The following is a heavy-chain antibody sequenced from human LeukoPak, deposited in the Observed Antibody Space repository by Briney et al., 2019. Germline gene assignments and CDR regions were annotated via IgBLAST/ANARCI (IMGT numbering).Heavy chain of an antibody. CDR3: ARDSGV. Sequence: SETLSLTCPVSGDSISTYYWSWIRQPPGRGLEWIGSIYYSGSTNYNPSLKSRVTISVDTSKNQFSLKLSSVTAADTAVYYCARDSGVWGQGTTVTVSS. D-gene: IGHD1-14*01. V-gene: IGHV4-59*01. CDR1: GDSISTYY. J-gene: IGHJ6*02. CDR2: IYYSGST.